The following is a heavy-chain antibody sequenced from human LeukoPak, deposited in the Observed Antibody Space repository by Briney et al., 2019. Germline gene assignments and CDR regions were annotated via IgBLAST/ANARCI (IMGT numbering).Heavy chain of an antibody. V-gene: IGHV3-23*01. Sequence: PGGSLRLSCAASGLTFSSNAMSWVRQAPGKGLEWVSAISGSDARTYYADSVKGRFTISRDNSKNTLYLQMSSLRAEDTAVYYCAKPLSGWYSLDYWGQGTLVTVSS. CDR1: GLTFSSNA. CDR3: AKPLSGWYSLDY. CDR2: ISGSDART. D-gene: IGHD6-19*01. J-gene: IGHJ4*02.